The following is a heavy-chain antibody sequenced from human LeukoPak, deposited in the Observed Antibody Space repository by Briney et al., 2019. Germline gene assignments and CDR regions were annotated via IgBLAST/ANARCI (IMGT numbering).Heavy chain of an antibody. J-gene: IGHJ3*02. Sequence: ASVKVSCKASGYTFTSYGISWVRQAPGQGLEWMGGIIPIFGTANYAQKFQGRVTITADESTSTAYMELSSLRSEDTAVYYCALKYSSSSDAFDIWGQGTMVTVSS. CDR3: ALKYSSSSDAFDI. V-gene: IGHV1-69*13. D-gene: IGHD6-6*01. CDR1: GYTFTSYG. CDR2: IIPIFGTA.